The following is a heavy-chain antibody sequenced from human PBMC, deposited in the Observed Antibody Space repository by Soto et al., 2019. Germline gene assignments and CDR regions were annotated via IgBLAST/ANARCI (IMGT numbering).Heavy chain of an antibody. D-gene: IGHD4-17*01. CDR1: GFTFSGSA. V-gene: IGHV3-73*01. Sequence: GGSLRLSCAASGFTFSGSAMHWVRQASGKGLEWVGRIRSKANGYATAYAASVKGRFTISRDDSKNTAYLQMNSLKTEDTAVYYCTRRATVTTFDYWGQGTLVTVSS. CDR2: IRSKANGYAT. J-gene: IGHJ4*02. CDR3: TRRATVTTFDY.